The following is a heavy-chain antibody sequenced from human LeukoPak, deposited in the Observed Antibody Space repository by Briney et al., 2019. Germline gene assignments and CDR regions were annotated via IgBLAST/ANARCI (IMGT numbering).Heavy chain of an antibody. CDR3: AREVPNYDILTGYPNYWYFDL. V-gene: IGHV3-30-3*01. J-gene: IGHJ2*01. CDR2: ISYDGSNK. D-gene: IGHD3-9*01. Sequence: GGSLRLSCAASGFTFSSYAMHWVRQAPGKGLEWVAVISYDGSNKYYADSVKGRFTISRDNSKNTLYLQMNSLRAEDTAVYYCAREVPNYDILTGYPNYWYFDLWGRGALVTVSS. CDR1: GFTFSSYA.